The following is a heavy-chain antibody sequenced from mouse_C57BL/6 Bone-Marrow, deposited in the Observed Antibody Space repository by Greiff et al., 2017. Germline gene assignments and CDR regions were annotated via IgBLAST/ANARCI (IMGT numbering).Heavy chain of an antibody. CDR3: ARAYYSNSAWFAY. CDR1: GFTFSDYG. Sequence: EVKLMESGGGLVKPGGSLKLSCAASGFTFSDYGMHWVRQAPEKGLEWVAYISSGSSTIYYADTVKGRFTISRDNAKNTLFLQMSSLRSEDTAMYYCARAYYSNSAWFAYWGQGTLVTVSA. D-gene: IGHD2-5*01. J-gene: IGHJ3*01. V-gene: IGHV5-17*01. CDR2: ISSGSSTI.